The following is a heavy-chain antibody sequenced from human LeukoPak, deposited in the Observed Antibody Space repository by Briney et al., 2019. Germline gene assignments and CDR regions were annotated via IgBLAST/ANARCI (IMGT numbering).Heavy chain of an antibody. J-gene: IGHJ3*02. D-gene: IGHD3-10*01. Sequence: SETLSLTCTVSGGSISSYYWSWIRQPPGKGLEWIGYIYYSGSTNYNPSLKSRVTISVDTSKNQFSLKLSSVTAADTAVYYCARPSHSGRKDAFDIWGQGTMVTVSS. CDR1: GGSISSYY. V-gene: IGHV4-59*08. CDR2: IYYSGST. CDR3: ARPSHSGRKDAFDI.